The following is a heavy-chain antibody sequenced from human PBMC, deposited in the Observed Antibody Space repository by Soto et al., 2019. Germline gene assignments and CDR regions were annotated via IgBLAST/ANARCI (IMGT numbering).Heavy chain of an antibody. Sequence: VQLVESGGGVVQPGGSLRLSCAASGNIFTGYGMHWVRQPPGKGLEWVAVISYDGSNIFYADSVKGRFTISRDNYKNTLYLPMTSLRAEDTAVSYRTSAGLRANNVSDYYDYWGQGTLVTVSS. CDR2: ISYDGSNI. V-gene: IGHV3-33*01. D-gene: IGHD5-12*01. J-gene: IGHJ4*02. CDR3: TSAGLRANNVSDYYDY. CDR1: GNIFTGYG.